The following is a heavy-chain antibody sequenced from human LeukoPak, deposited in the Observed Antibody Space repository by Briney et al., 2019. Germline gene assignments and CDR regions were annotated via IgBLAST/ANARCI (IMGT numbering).Heavy chain of an antibody. CDR3: ARGLPGIAVAGSDY. Sequence: ASVNVSYKASGYTFTGYYMHWVRQAPGQGLEWMGWINPNSGGTNYAQKFQGRVTMTRDTSISTAYMELSRLRSDDTAVYYCARGLPGIAVAGSDYWGQGTLVTVSS. CDR1: GYTFTGYY. V-gene: IGHV1-2*02. D-gene: IGHD6-19*01. CDR2: INPNSGGT. J-gene: IGHJ4*02.